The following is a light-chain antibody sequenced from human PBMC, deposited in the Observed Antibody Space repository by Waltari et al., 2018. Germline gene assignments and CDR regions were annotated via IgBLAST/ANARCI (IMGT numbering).Light chain of an antibody. J-gene: IGKJ1*01. CDR1: QSISSW. Sequence: DIQMTQSPSTLSASVGDRVTITCRASQSISSWLAWYQQKPGKAPKLLIYKASSLESGVPSRFSGSGPGTEFTLTISSLQPDDSATYYCQQYNSYSSVTFGQGTKVEIK. CDR2: KAS. V-gene: IGKV1-5*03. CDR3: QQYNSYSSVT.